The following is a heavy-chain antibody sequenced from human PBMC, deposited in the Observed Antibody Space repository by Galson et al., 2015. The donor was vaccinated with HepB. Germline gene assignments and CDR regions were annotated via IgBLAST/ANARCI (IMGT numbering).Heavy chain of an antibody. D-gene: IGHD3-10*01. CDR1: GFSFSDYS. CDR2: ISSSSTYI. Sequence: SLRLSCAASGFSFSDYSMNWVRQAPGKGLEWVSSISSSSTYIYYADSVQGRFTISRDNAKNSLYLQMNSLRAEDTAVYFCARFKSGSFHWFDPWGQGTLVTVSS. V-gene: IGHV3-21*01. CDR3: ARFKSGSFHWFDP. J-gene: IGHJ5*02.